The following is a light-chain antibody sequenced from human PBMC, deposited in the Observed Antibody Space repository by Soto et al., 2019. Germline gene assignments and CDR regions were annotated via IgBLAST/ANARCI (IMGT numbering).Light chain of an antibody. CDR2: GAS. V-gene: IGKV3-20*01. CDR3: QQYGSSPRFT. J-gene: IGKJ3*01. Sequence: EIVLTQSPATLSLSPGERATFACRASQSVRNTDLAWYQQKVGQAPRLLIYGASRRATGIPDRFSGSGCGTDFILTIIRLEPEDFAMYYCQQYGSSPRFTFGPGTKVDIK. CDR1: QSVRNTD.